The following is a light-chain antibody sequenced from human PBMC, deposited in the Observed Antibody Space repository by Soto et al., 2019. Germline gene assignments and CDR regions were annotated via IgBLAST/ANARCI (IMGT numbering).Light chain of an antibody. J-gene: IGKJ1*01. CDR3: QQYASSVT. Sequence: PGERATLSCRASQSVSSTFFAWYQLTPGQAPRLLIYGASNRATGIPDRFSGSGSGTDFTLTISRLEPEDFAVYYCQQYASSVTFGQGTKVEIK. CDR1: QSVSSTF. CDR2: GAS. V-gene: IGKV3-20*01.